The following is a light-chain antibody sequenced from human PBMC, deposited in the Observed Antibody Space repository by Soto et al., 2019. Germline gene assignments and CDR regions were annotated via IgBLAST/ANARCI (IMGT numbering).Light chain of an antibody. J-gene: IGLJ3*02. CDR1: SSNIGAGYD. CDR3: QSYYSSLSGWV. CDR2: GNS. Sequence: QSVLTQPPSVSGAPGQRVTISCTGSSSNIGAGYDVHWYQQLPGTAPKLLIYGNSNRPSGVPHRFSGYKSGTSASLAITGLRAEDEADYYCQSYYSSLSGWVFGGGTKLTVL. V-gene: IGLV1-40*01.